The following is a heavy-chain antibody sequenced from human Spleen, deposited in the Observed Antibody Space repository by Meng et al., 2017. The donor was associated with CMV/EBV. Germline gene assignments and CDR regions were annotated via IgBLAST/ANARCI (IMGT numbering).Heavy chain of an antibody. Sequence: QLALQEAGRGLVKPSQTRCLTCSVSGGSISSGDSDCSWISKPPGKSLEWIGYIYYSGSTYYNPSLKCRVTRSVDTSKNQFTLKLSSVTAADTAVYYCATGTTGFISYWGQGTLVTVSS. CDR2: IYYSGST. D-gene: IGHD4-17*01. V-gene: IGHV4-30-4*01. J-gene: IGHJ4*02. CDR3: ATGTTGFISY. CDR1: GGSISSGDSD.